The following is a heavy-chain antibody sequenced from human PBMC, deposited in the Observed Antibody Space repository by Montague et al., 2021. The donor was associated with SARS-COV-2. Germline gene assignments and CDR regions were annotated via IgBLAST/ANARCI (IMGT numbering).Heavy chain of an antibody. D-gene: IGHD2-21*02. CDR3: ARESDAVDY. J-gene: IGHJ4*02. Sequence: SETLSLTCTVSGGSITNYYWNWIRQPPGKGLEWIGYIFPSGSTKYNPSLKSRVTMSVDTSKNQFSLKLNSVTAADTAVYYCARESDAVDYWGQGTLVTVSS. CDR1: GGSITNYY. CDR2: IFPSGST. V-gene: IGHV4-59*12.